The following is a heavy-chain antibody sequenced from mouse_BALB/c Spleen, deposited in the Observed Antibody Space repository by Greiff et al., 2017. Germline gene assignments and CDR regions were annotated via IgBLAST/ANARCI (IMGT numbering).Heavy chain of an antibody. CDR1: GYSFTSYW. CDR2: IYPGNSDT. CDR3: TRANYDYDVGPDGPHFDY. V-gene: IGHV1-5*01. D-gene: IGHD2-4*01. J-gene: IGHJ2*01. Sequence: EVQLVESGTVLARPGASVKMSCKASGYSFTSYWMHWVKQRPGQGLEWIGAIYPGNSDTSYNQKFKGKAKLTAVTSASTAYMELSSLTNEDSAVYYCTRANYDYDVGPDGPHFDYWGQGTTLTVSS.